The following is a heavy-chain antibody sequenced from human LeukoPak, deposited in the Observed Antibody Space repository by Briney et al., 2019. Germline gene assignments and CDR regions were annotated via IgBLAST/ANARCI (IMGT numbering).Heavy chain of an antibody. D-gene: IGHD5-12*01. Sequence: GASVKVSCKASGYTFTAYGMNWVRQAPGQGPEWMGWISSYNGDEQYAQKFQDRVTMTTDTSTTTAYLELRSLRSDDTAVYYCAVDIFDLTLSGTRDYWGQGTLVTVSS. V-gene: IGHV1-18*01. CDR3: AVDIFDLTLSGTRDY. CDR2: ISSYNGDE. J-gene: IGHJ4*02. CDR1: GYTFTAYG.